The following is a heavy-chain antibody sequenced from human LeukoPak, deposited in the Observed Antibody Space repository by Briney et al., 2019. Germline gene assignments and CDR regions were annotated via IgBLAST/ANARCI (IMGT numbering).Heavy chain of an antibody. Sequence: SETLSLTCTVSGYSISSGYYWGWIRQPPGKGLEWIGSIYHSGSTYYNPSLKSRVTISVDTSKNQFSLKLSSVTAADTAVYYCARERIAVDGTTSDAFDIWGRGTMVTVSS. J-gene: IGHJ3*02. CDR1: GYSISSGYY. V-gene: IGHV4-38-2*02. CDR3: ARERIAVDGTTSDAFDI. D-gene: IGHD6-13*01. CDR2: IYHSGST.